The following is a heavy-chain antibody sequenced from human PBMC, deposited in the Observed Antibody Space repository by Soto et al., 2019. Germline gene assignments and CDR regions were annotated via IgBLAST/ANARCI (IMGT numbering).Heavy chain of an antibody. V-gene: IGHV3-74*01. CDR2: VMGDGTTT. D-gene: IGHD3-3*01. J-gene: IGHJ4*01. Sequence: LRLSCAVSGLTVSKFWMHWVRQAPGKGLVWVSYVMGDGTTTDYADSVKGRFTISRDNAKNTVFLQMNSLRAEDTAAYYCATLNSFGSDFWGHGTLVTVSS. CDR3: ATLNSFGSDF. CDR1: GLTVSKFW.